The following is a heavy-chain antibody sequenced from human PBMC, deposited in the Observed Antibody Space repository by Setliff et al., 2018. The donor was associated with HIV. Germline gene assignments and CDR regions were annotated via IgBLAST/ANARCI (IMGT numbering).Heavy chain of an antibody. J-gene: IGHJ6*03. Sequence: SETLSLTCTVSGGSISSHYWGWIRQPPGKGLEWIGYIYYSGSTNYNPSLKSRLTISVDTSKNQVSLRLSSVTAADTGVYYCARHKDPPGSRWIFYYYYMDLWGGGTTVTVSS. CDR2: IYYSGST. D-gene: IGHD6-13*01. V-gene: IGHV4-59*08. CDR3: ARHKDPPGSRWIFYYYYMDL. CDR1: GGSISSHY.